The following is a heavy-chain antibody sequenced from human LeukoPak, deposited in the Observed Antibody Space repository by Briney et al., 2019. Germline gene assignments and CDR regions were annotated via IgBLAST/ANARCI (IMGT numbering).Heavy chain of an antibody. CDR2: IKSKGSGGTA. D-gene: IGHD2-15*01. CDR1: GFTYTDAW. J-gene: IGHJ4*02. V-gene: IGHV3-15*01. Sequence: GGSLRLSCTASGFTYTDAWMGWVRQAPGKGLEWGGRIKSKGSGGTAHYATPVQGWFTISRDDSKNTVYLQMNSLKTEDTAVYFCTWLTCGGSCWSLWGQGTLVTVSS. CDR3: TWLTCGGSCWSL.